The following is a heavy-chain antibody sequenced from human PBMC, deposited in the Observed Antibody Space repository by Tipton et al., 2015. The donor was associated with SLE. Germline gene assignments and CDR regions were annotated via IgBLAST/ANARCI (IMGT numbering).Heavy chain of an antibody. CDR3: ARRRDGSGTFPFDY. V-gene: IGHV3-33*08. Sequence: SLRLSCAASGFTLSGYGMHWVRQAPGKGLEWVAIIWYDGNKKYYADSVQGRFAISRDNSKKMVYLEMNSLRDDDTAMYYCARRRDGSGTFPFDYWGQGTLVTVSS. CDR2: IWYDGNKK. CDR1: GFTLSGYG. J-gene: IGHJ4*02. D-gene: IGHD3-10*01.